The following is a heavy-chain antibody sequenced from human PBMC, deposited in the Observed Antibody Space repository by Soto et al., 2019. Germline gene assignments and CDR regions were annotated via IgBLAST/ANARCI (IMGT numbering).Heavy chain of an antibody. CDR2: IYYSGST. CDR1: GASINSGNYY. D-gene: IGHD1-26*01. Sequence: PSETLSLTCTVSGASINSGNYYWSWIRQPPGKGLEWLGYIYYSGSTYYTPSLRSRLTISLDTSKNHFSLNLGSMTAADTAAYYCATSGSYPYYFDSWGQGTLVTVSS. CDR3: ATSGSYPYYFDS. J-gene: IGHJ4*02. V-gene: IGHV4-30-4*01.